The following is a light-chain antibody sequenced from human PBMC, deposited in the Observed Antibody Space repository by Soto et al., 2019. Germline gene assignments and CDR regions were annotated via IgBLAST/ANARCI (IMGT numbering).Light chain of an antibody. CDR2: DVT. CDR1: SSDVGGWEY. V-gene: IGLV2-14*01. CDR3: GSTKRSSTAV. Sequence: QSVLSQPASVSGSPGQSITISCTGTSSDVGGWEYVSWYQHQPGKAPKLIIYDVTKRPSGVSNRFSGSKSGNTASLTISGIQAEDEGDYYCGSTKRSSTAVFGPGTKVTVL. J-gene: IGLJ1*01.